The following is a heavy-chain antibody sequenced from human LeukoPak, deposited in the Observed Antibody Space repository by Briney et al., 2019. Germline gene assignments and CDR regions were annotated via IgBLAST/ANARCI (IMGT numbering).Heavy chain of an antibody. J-gene: IGHJ4*02. D-gene: IGHD6-13*01. CDR3: ARIVRYSSSWDY. Sequence: GGSLRLSCAASGFTFSSYAMHWVRQAPGKGLEWVAVISYDGSNKYYADSVKGRFTISRDNSKNTLYLQMNSLRAEDTAVYYCARIVRYSSSWDYWGQGTLVTVSS. CDR2: ISYDGSNK. V-gene: IGHV3-30*14. CDR1: GFTFSSYA.